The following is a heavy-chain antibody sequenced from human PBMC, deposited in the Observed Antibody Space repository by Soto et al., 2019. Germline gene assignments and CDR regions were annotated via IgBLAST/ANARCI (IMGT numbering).Heavy chain of an antibody. CDR2: AYHNGLT. CDR1: GDSVTTNHW. J-gene: IGHJ4*02. D-gene: IGHD2-15*01. Sequence: SETLSLTCAVSGDSVTTNHWWSWVRQAPGKGLEWIGEAYHNGLTNYNPSLKSRVTMSVDTSKNQFSLKLTSVTAADTAIYYCERDAAVPGESDRFDYWGQGTPVTVYS. CDR3: ERDAAVPGESDRFDY. V-gene: IGHV4-4*02.